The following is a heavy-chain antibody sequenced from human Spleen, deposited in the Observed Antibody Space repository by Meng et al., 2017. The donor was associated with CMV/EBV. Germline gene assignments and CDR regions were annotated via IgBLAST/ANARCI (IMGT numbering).Heavy chain of an antibody. CDR2: IRHDGTNK. CDR3: AKDLLLFGGPNAYFDY. V-gene: IGHV3-30*02. D-gene: IGHD3-16*01. CDR1: GFSFGIYD. J-gene: IGHJ4*02. Sequence: GGSLRLSCAASGFSFGIYDMSWVRQAPGKGLEWVAFIRHDGTNKFYGDSVKGRFTISRDNSKNTVYLQMNSLRPEETAVYYCAKDLLLFGGPNAYFDYWGQGTAVTVSS.